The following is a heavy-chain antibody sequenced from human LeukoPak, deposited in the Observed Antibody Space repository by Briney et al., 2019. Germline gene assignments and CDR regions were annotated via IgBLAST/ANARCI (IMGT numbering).Heavy chain of an antibody. J-gene: IGHJ4*02. CDR2: INTNTGNP. Sequence: GASVKVSCKASGGTFSSYAISWVRQAPGQGLEWMGWINTNTGNPTYAQGFTGRFVFSLDTSVSTAYLQISSLKAEDTAVYYCARDANLIPSQYYFDYWGQGTLVTVSS. CDR1: GGTFSSYA. CDR3: ARDANLIPSQYYFDY. V-gene: IGHV7-4-1*02.